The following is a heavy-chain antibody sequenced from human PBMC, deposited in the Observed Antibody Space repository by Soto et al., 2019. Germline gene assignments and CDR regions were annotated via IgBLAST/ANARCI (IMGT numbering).Heavy chain of an antibody. CDR3: AREKAVAGTTFDY. J-gene: IGHJ4*02. V-gene: IGHV3-74*01. D-gene: IGHD6-19*01. CDR1: GFSLSSYW. Sequence: EVQLVESGGGSVQPGGSLRLSCAVSGFSLSSYWMHWVRQAPGKGLVWVSRIQSDGSSTNYADSVKGRFTISRDNAKDTVHQQMGSLRVEGTAVYYCAREKAVAGTTFDYWGLGTLVTVSS. CDR2: IQSDGSST.